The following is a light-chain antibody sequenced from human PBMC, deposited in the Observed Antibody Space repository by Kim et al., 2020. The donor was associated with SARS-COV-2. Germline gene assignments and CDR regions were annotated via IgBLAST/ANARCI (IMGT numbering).Light chain of an antibody. J-gene: IGKJ3*01. V-gene: IGKV4-1*01. Sequence: DIVMTQSPDSLAVSLGEWATINCKSSQSVLYSSNNKNYLAWYQQKPGQPPKLLIYWASTRESGVPDRFSGSGSGTDFTLTISSLQAEDVAVYYCQQYNSTPLTFGPGTKVDIK. CDR1: QSVLYSSNNKNY. CDR3: QQYNSTPLT. CDR2: WAS.